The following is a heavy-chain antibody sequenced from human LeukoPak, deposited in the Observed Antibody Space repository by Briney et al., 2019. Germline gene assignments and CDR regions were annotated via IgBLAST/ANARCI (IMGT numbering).Heavy chain of an antibody. J-gene: IGHJ4*02. CDR3: ARDSRYCSVGNCHLRFDY. Sequence: SETLSLTCSVSGYSISSSNYYWGWIRQPPGKGLEWIGSVSYSRGTYNNPSIKTRATISVDTSKNQFSLRLNSVTAAETGVYYCARDSRYCSVGNCHLRFDYWGQGILVTVSS. CDR2: VSYSRGT. V-gene: IGHV4-39*07. D-gene: IGHD2-15*01. CDR1: GYSISSSNYY.